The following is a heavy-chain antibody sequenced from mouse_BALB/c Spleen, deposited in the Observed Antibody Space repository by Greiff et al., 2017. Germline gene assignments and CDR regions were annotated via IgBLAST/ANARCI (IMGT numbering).Heavy chain of an antibody. D-gene: IGHD1-2*01. CDR3: ATTYYGYGWYFDV. CDR1: GFNIKDYY. J-gene: IGHJ1*01. Sequence: VQLQQSGAELGRPGALVKWSCKASGFNIKDYYMHWVKQRPEQGLEWIGWIDPENGNTIYDPKFQGKASITADTSSNTAYLQLSSLTSEDTAVYYCATTYYGYGWYFDVWGAGTTVTVSS. CDR2: IDPENGNT. V-gene: IGHV14-1*02.